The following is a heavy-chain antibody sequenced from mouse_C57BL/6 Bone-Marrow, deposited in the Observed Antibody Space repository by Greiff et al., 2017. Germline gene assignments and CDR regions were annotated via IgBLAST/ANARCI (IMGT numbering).Heavy chain of an antibody. D-gene: IGHD2-4*01. CDR1: GFTFSDYY. Sequence: EVKVVESGGGLVQPGGSLKLSCAASGFTFSDYYMYWVRQTPEKRLEWVAYISNGGGSTYYPDTVKGRFTISRDNAKNTLYLQMSRLKSEDTAMYYCARPPLYYDYTYAMDYWGQGTSVTVSS. CDR2: ISNGGGST. CDR3: ARPPLYYDYTYAMDY. V-gene: IGHV5-12*01. J-gene: IGHJ4*01.